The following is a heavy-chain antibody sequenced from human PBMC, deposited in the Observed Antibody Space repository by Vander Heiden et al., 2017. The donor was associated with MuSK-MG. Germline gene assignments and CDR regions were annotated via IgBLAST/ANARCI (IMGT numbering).Heavy chain of an antibody. J-gene: IGHJ3*02. CDR2: INPDGSGK. CDR1: GFAFSGYW. D-gene: IGHD2-8*01. Sequence: EVPLVESGGGLVQPGGSLRLSCAASGFAFSGYWMSWVRQAPGKGLEGVANINPDGSGKYYVDSEKGRCTISRDNAKNSLNLQMNSLRVEDTAVYYCARDPNGGAFDIWGQGTVVGVSS. V-gene: IGHV3-7*03. CDR3: ARDPNGGAFDI.